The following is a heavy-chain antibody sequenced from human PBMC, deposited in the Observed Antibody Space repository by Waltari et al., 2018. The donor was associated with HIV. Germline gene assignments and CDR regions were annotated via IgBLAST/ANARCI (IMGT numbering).Heavy chain of an antibody. D-gene: IGHD3-22*01. J-gene: IGHJ3*02. CDR2: TYRSGTT. Sequence: QVQLQESGPGLVKPSETLSLTCKVSASSVSSGSYWGWIRQSPGKGLEWIGSTYRSGTTYYNPSLKSRVTILVNMSKNQFFLKLTSVTAADTAVYYCARDQDYYDSSGYTCYAFDMWGPGTMVTVSS. CDR1: ASSVSSGSY. CDR3: ARDQDYYDSSGYTCYAFDM. V-gene: IGHV4-38-2*02.